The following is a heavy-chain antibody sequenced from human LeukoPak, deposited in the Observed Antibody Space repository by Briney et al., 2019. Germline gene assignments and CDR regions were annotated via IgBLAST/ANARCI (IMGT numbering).Heavy chain of an antibody. CDR3: AIAQSWDELFDS. D-gene: IGHD1-26*01. V-gene: IGHV3-53*01. CDR2: ISINTDT. J-gene: IGHJ4*02. Sequence: PGGSLTLSCAASGIAVIGNYMSWVRQPPGKGLVWVSFISINTDTFYADSVRGRFTISRDSSKNTLLLQMNSLRDEDSAVYYCAIAQSWDELFDSWGQGTLVTASS. CDR1: GIAVIGNY.